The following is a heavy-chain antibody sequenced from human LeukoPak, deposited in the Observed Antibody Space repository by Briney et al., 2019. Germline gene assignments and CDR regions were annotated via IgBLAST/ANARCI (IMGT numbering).Heavy chain of an antibody. V-gene: IGHV4-34*01. D-gene: IGHD6-19*01. J-gene: IGHJ5*02. CDR3: AIYTRAVAGTSWFDP. CDR1: GGSFSGYY. CDR2: INHSGST. Sequence: SETLSLTCPVDGGSFSGYYWSWIRQPPGKGLEWIGEINHSGSTNYNPSLKSRVTISVDTSKNQFSLKLSSVTAADTAVYYCAIYTRAVAGTSWFDPWGQGTLVTVSS.